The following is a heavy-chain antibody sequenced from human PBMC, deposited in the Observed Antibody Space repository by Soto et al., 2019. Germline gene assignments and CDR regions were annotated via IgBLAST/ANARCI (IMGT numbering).Heavy chain of an antibody. CDR2: TSNSGST. D-gene: IGHD2-2*01. V-gene: IGHV4-31*03. Sequence: QVQLQESGPGLVKPSQTLSLTCTVSGGSITSSGYYWSWIRQHPGEGLEWIGFTSNSGSTSYNPALKGRVTISVDTASNQFSLDLRSVTAADTVVYYCARGGGSTKVDYWGQGTLVTVSP. J-gene: IGHJ4*02. CDR3: ARGGGSTKVDY. CDR1: GGSITSSGYY.